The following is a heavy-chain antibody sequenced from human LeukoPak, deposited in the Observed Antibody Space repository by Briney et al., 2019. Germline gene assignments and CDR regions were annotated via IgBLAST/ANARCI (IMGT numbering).Heavy chain of an antibody. Sequence: SETLSLTCAVSGGSFSGYYWTWIRQPPVKGLEWIGEINHSGNANYNPSLKSRVTISLDMSENHFSLKLTSVTAADTAVYYCARGKGTVTTHWGQGTLVTVSS. CDR3: ARGKGTVTTH. D-gene: IGHD4-17*01. CDR1: GGSFSGYY. CDR2: INHSGNA. V-gene: IGHV4-34*01. J-gene: IGHJ4*02.